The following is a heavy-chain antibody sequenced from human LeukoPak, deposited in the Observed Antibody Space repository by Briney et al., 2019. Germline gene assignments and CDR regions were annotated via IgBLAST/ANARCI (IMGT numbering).Heavy chain of an antibody. V-gene: IGHV3-48*03. Sequence: SGGSLRLSCAASGFTFSSYEMNWVRQAPGKGLEWVSYISSSGSTIYYADSVKGRFTISRDNAKNSLHLQMNSLRAEDTAVYYCARTRSSYSGSHTFDYWGQGTLVTVSS. D-gene: IGHD1-26*01. CDR3: ARTRSSYSGSHTFDY. J-gene: IGHJ4*02. CDR1: GFTFSSYE. CDR2: ISSSGSTI.